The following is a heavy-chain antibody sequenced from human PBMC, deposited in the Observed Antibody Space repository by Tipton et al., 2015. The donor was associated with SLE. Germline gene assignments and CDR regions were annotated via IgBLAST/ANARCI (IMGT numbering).Heavy chain of an antibody. CDR2: VYFTGRT. D-gene: IGHD4/OR15-4a*01. CDR1: GGSISSSDFY. CDR3: ARQSGFRDAVGFYGAAVGGLLDY. Sequence: TLSLTCTVSGGSISSSDFYWSWVRQPPGKGLEWIGTVYFTGRTYYNPSLNSRVTIFLDTSKNQFSLKVTSLTAADTAMYYCARQSGFRDAVGFYGAAVGGLLDYWGQGTLVTVSS. J-gene: IGHJ4*02. V-gene: IGHV4-39*01.